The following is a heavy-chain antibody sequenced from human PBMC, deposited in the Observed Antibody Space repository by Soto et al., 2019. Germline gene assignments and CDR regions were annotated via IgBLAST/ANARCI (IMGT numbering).Heavy chain of an antibody. CDR3: AKFENYGGTVDY. D-gene: IGHD4-17*01. CDR1: GFIFNNYA. CDR2: MSGSGGRT. J-gene: IGHJ4*02. V-gene: IGHV3-23*01. Sequence: EVQLLESGGGLVQPGGSLRLSCAASGFIFNNYAMSWVRQAPGKGLEWVSSMSGSGGRTSYTDSVKGRFTISRETSKNTLYLQMNSLRGEDTALYYCAKFENYGGTVDYWGQGTLVTVSS.